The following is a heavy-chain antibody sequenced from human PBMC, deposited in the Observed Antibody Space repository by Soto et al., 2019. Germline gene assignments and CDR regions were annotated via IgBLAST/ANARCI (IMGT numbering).Heavy chain of an antibody. CDR3: TPTAGPQRYCSGGSCYSGPRGGYGMDV. Sequence: PGGSVRLSCTASGFTFGDYALRWVRQAPGKGLEWVGFITRKAYGGTIEYAASVKGRFTSSRDDSKSIAYLQMNSLKTEDTAVSYCTPTAGPQRYCSGGSCYSGPRGGYGMDVWGQGTKVTVSS. D-gene: IGHD2-15*01. J-gene: IGHJ6*02. CDR1: GFTFGDYA. V-gene: IGHV3-49*04. CDR2: ITRKAYGGTI.